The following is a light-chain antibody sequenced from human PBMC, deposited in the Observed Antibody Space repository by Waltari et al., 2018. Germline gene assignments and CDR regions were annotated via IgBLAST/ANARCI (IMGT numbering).Light chain of an antibody. V-gene: IGLV8-61*01. CDR1: SGSVSSSYF. CDR2: STN. CDR3: VLYMGSGLWV. J-gene: IGLJ3*02. Sequence: QTVVTQEPSFSVSPGGTVTLTCGLSSGSVSSSYFPSWYQQTPGQAPLTIIYSTNPRSSGVPERFSGSILGNKAALTSTGAQADDESDYYCVLYMGSGLWVFGGGTKLTVL.